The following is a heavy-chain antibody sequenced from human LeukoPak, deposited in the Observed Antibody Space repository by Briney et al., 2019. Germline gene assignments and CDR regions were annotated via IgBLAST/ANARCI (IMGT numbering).Heavy chain of an antibody. CDR3: AKGWKGNLDY. V-gene: IGHV3-23*01. CDR1: GLSFSSNA. Sequence: PGASLRLSCAASGLSFSSNAMNWVRQAPGKGLEWVSAVSGSGGSTYYAYSVKGRFNISRDTSKNTVYLQMNSVRAADTALYYCAKGWKGNLDYWGQGTLVTVSS. J-gene: IGHJ4*02. D-gene: IGHD1-14*01. CDR2: VSGSGGST.